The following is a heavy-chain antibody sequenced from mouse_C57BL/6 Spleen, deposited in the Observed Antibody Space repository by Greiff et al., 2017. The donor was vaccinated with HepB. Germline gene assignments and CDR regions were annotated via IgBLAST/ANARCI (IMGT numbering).Heavy chain of an antibody. CDR1: GYTFTSYW. J-gene: IGHJ1*03. V-gene: IGHV1-69*01. D-gene: IGHD2-3*01. Sequence: QVQLQQPGAELVMPGASVKLSCKASGYTFTSYWMHWVKQRPGQGLEWIGEIDPSDSYTNYNQKFKGKSTLTVDKSSSTAYMQLSSLTSEDSAVYYCARGGYDGYYEGYFDVWGTGTTVTVSS. CDR2: IDPSDSYT. CDR3: ARGGYDGYYEGYFDV.